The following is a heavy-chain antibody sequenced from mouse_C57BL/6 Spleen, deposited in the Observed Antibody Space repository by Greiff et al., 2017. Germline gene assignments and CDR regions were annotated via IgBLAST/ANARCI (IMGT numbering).Heavy chain of an antibody. D-gene: IGHD1-1*01. Sequence: QVQLQQSGAELMKPGASVKLSCKATGYTFTGYWIEWVKQRPGHGLEWIGEILPGSGSTNYTETFKGKATFTADTSSNTAYMQLSSLTTEDSAIYYCARSYDDSSLAYWGQGTTLTVSS. CDR3: ARSYDDSSLAY. CDR2: ILPGSGST. V-gene: IGHV1-9*01. J-gene: IGHJ2*01. CDR1: GYTFTGYW.